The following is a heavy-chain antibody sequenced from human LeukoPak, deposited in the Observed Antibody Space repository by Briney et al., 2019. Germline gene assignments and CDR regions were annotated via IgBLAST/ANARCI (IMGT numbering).Heavy chain of an antibody. CDR2: ISYSGST. CDR3: ARHSICFDP. CDR1: GGSISSNY. J-gene: IGHJ5*02. V-gene: IGHV4-59*08. Sequence: PSETLSLTCTVSGGSISSNYWSWIRQPPGKGLEWIGYISYSGSTNYNPSLKSRVTISVDTSKNQFSLKLTSVTAADTAVYYCARHSICFDPWGQGTLVTVSS.